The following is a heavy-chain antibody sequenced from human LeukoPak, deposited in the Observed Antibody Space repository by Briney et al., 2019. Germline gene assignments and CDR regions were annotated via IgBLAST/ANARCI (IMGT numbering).Heavy chain of an antibody. CDR3: ARGVTTAHDAFDR. CDR2: ISSTGRST. Sequence: GGSLRLSCAASGSSFSNYEMNWVRQAPGKGLEWVSYISSTGRSTYYPDSVKGRFTISRDNAENSLYLEMNSLRAEDTAFYYCARGVTTAHDAFDRWGQGTMVTVSS. J-gene: IGHJ3*02. CDR1: GSSFSNYE. D-gene: IGHD1/OR15-1a*01. V-gene: IGHV3-48*03.